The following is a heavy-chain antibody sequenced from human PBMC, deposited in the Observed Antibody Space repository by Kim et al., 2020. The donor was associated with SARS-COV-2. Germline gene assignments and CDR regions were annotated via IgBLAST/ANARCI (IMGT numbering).Heavy chain of an antibody. J-gene: IGHJ5*02. CDR1: GGSISSYY. V-gene: IGHV4-59*01. Sequence: SETLSLTCTVSGGSISSYYWSWIRQPPGKGLEWIGYIYYSGSTNYNPSLKSRVTISVDTSKNQFSLKLSSVTAADTAVYYCARAVGQLTVWWFDPWGQGTLVTVSS. D-gene: IGHD3-3*01. CDR2: IYYSGST. CDR3: ARAVGQLTVWWFDP.